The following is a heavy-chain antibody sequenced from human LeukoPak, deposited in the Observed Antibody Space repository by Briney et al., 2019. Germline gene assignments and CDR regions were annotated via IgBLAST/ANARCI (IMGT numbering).Heavy chain of an antibody. CDR3: AREEYSPADDYYYGMDV. CDR1: GFTFSSYS. D-gene: IGHD6-6*01. Sequence: GGSLRLSCAASGFTFSSYSMNWVRQAPGKGLEWVSSISSSSSYIYYADSVKGRFTISRDNAKNSLYLQMNSLRAEDTAVYYCAREEYSPADDYYYGMDVWGQGTTVTVSS. J-gene: IGHJ6*02. V-gene: IGHV3-21*01. CDR2: ISSSSSYI.